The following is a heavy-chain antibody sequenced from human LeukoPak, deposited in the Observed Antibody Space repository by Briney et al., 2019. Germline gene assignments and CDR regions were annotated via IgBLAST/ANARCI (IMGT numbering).Heavy chain of an antibody. J-gene: IGHJ4*02. CDR2: ISAYNGNT. V-gene: IGHV1-18*01. Sequence: ASVKVSCKASGYTFTSYGISWVRQAPGQGLEWMGWISAYNGNTNYAQKLRGRVTMTTDTSTSTAYMELRSLRSDDTAVYYCARDWALYYDILFYPCFDYWGQGTLVTVSS. CDR1: GYTFTSYG. D-gene: IGHD3-9*01. CDR3: ARDWALYYDILFYPCFDY.